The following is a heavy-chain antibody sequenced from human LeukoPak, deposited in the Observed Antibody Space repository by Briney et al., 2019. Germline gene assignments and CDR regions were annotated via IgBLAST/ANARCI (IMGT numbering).Heavy chain of an antibody. J-gene: IGHJ6*02. V-gene: IGHV3-33*01. CDR3: ASGRLNYFYAMDI. CDR2: IWYDGSNK. CDR1: GFTFSRNG. Sequence: PGGSLRLSCVASGFTFSRNGMHWVRQALGKGLEWVAVIWYDGSNKYYADSLKGRFTISRDNSKNTLYLQMNSPRAEDTAVYYCASGRLNYFYAMDIWGQGTTVTVSS.